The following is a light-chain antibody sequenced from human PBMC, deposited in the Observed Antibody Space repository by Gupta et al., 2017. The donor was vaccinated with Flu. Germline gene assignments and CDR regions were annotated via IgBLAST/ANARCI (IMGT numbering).Light chain of an antibody. CDR1: QSLLHSNGYNY. Sequence: EIVMTQSPLSLPVTPGEPASISCRSSQSLLHSNGYNYLYWYLQKPGQSPQLLYYLVSNRASRVPDRFRGWGSGADFPLNISRVEAEDVGVYCCIQALQTPRTFGQGTKVEIK. CDR3: IQALQTPRT. V-gene: IGKV2-28*01. J-gene: IGKJ1*01. CDR2: LVS.